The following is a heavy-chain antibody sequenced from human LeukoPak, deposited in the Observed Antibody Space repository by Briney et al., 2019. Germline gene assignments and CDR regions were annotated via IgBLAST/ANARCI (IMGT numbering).Heavy chain of an antibody. CDR1: GGTFSSYA. D-gene: IGHD6-19*01. J-gene: IGHJ4*02. CDR3: ARGTWYSSGCYFDY. CDR2: IIPTFGTA. Sequence: SVKVSCKASGGTFSSYAISWVRQAPGQGLEWMGGIIPTFGTANYAQKFQGRVTITTDESTSTAYMELSSLRSEDTAVYYCARGTWYSSGCYFDYWGQGTLVTVSS. V-gene: IGHV1-69*05.